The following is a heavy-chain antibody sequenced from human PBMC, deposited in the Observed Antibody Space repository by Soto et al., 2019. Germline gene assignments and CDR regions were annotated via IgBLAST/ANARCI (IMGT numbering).Heavy chain of an antibody. CDR1: GYTFTAYA. CDR2: INPANGNT. CDR3: TRSAISPYGGLIGPLDY. V-gene: IGHV1-3*05. D-gene: IGHD3-16*02. J-gene: IGHJ4*02. Sequence: VQLAQSGAEERKPGASVKVSCEATGYTFTAYAMHWVRQAPGQRLEWMGWINPANGNTKYSQKFQGRLTITSDTSANTVYMELNSQTSEDTARYECTRSAISPYGGLIGPLDYWGQGNLVTASS.